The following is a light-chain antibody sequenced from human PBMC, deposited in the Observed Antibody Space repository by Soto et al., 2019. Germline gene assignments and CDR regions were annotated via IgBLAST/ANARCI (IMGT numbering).Light chain of an antibody. CDR3: KSYAGSNTYV. Sequence: QSALTQPASVSGSPGQSITISCTGTSSDVGGYNYVSWYQQHPGTAPKRKIYEVSNRPSGVSDRFSGSRSGNTASLTVSGLQAADEADYFCKSYAGSNTYVFGSGTKVTVL. CDR2: EVS. CDR1: SSDVGGYNY. V-gene: IGLV2-14*01. J-gene: IGLJ1*01.